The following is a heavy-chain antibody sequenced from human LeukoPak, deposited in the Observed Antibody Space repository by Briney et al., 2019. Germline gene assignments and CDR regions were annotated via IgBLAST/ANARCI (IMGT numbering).Heavy chain of an antibody. CDR2: IYYSGST. V-gene: IGHV4-59*01. CDR1: GGSISSYY. Sequence: SSETLSLTCTVSGGSISSYYWSWIRQPPGKGLEWIGYIYYSGSTDYNPSLKSRVTISVDTSKNQFSLKLSSVTAADTAVYYCARDHVLLWFGVNYYYYYMDVWGKGTTVTVSS. J-gene: IGHJ6*03. D-gene: IGHD3-10*01. CDR3: ARDHVLLWFGVNYYYYYMDV.